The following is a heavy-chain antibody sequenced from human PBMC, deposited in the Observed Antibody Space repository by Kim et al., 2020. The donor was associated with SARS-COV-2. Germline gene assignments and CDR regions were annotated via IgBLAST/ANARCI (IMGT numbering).Heavy chain of an antibody. V-gene: IGHV3-74*01. CDR1: GITFSSYW. CDR2: INSDGSST. Sequence: GGSLRLSCAASGITFSSYWMHWVRQAPGKGLVWVSRINSDGSSTTYADSVKGRFTISRDNAKNTLYLQMNSLRAEDTAVYYCARGSNSGSYYGSEYFHHWGQGTLVTVSS. D-gene: IGHD1-26*01. J-gene: IGHJ1*01. CDR3: ARGSNSGSYYGSEYFHH.